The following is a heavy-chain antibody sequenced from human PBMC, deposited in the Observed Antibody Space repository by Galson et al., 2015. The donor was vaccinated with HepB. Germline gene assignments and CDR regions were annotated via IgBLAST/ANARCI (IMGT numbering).Heavy chain of an antibody. J-gene: IGHJ4*02. CDR1: GFTVSSTY. D-gene: IGHD2-15*01. V-gene: IGHV3-53*01. CDR3: AREGCSGGGGYFDY. CDR2: IYSGGST. Sequence: SLRLSCAASGFTVSSTYMSWVRQAPGKGLEWVSVIYSGGSTYSADYVTGRFTISSDNSKDTRNHQINSLRAEDTAAEYCAREGCSGGGGYFDYWGQGTLVTVSS.